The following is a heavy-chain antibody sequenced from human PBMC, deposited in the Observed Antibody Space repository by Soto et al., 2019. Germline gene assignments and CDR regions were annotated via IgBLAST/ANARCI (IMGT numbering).Heavy chain of an antibody. D-gene: IGHD6-13*01. CDR3: ARQPRGGLSIAAAGDYYYYGMDV. CDR2: IIPIFGTA. CDR1: GGTFSSYA. Sequence: SVKVSCKASGGTFSSYAISWVRQAPGQGLEWMGGIIPIFGTANYAQKFQGRVTITADESTSTAYMELSSLRSEDTAVYYCARQPRGGLSIAAAGDYYYYGMDVWGQGTTVTVSS. V-gene: IGHV1-69*13. J-gene: IGHJ6*02.